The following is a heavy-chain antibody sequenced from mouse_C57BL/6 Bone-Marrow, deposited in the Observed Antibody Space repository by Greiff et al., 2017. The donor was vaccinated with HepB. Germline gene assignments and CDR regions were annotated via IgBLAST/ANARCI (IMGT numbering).Heavy chain of an antibody. CDR3: ARSANYYGSTG. CDR2: IYPGSGST. J-gene: IGHJ2*01. V-gene: IGHV1-55*01. Sequence: QVQLKQSGAELVKPGASVKMSCKASGYTFTSYWITWVKQRPGQGLEWIGDIYPGSGSTNYNEKFKSKATLTVDTSSSTAYMQLSSLTSEDSAVYYCARSANYYGSTGWGQGTTLTVSS. CDR1: GYTFTSYW. D-gene: IGHD1-1*01.